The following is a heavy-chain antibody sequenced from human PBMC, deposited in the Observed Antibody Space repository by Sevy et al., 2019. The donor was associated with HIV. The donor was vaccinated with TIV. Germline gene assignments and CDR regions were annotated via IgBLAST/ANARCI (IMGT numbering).Heavy chain of an antibody. D-gene: IGHD2-2*01. J-gene: IGHJ6*02. CDR2: IKRDGSER. Sequence: GGSLKLSCAASGFTFSSYSMNWVRQAPGKGLEWVANIKRDGSERYYVASVKGRFTISRDNAKTSLYLQMHSLRAEDTAVYYCARDCSSASCLWGLDVWGQGTTVTVSS. V-gene: IGHV3-7*03. CDR3: ARDCSSASCLWGLDV. CDR1: GFTFSSYS.